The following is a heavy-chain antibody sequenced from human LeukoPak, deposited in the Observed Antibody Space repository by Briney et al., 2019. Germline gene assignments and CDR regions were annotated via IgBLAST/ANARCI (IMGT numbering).Heavy chain of an antibody. V-gene: IGHV4-39*01. CDR3: ASSGLRSDY. D-gene: IGHD3-16*01. CDR2: IFYTGDT. CDR1: GDSVNRHPYY. J-gene: IGHJ4*02. Sequence: SETLSLTCLVSGDSVNRHPYYWGWVRQPPGKGLEWIGSIFYTGDTYYNPSLKSRVTIFLDASKNQFSLKLSSVTAADTAVYYCASSGLRSDYWGQGTLVTVSS.